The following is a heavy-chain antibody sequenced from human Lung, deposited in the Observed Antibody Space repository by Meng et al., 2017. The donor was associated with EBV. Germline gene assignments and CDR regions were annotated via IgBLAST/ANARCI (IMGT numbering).Heavy chain of an antibody. CDR2: IYHSGST. D-gene: IGHD6-19*01. CDR1: GGSISSSNW. J-gene: IGHJ4*02. V-gene: IGHV4-4*02. Sequence: QGQVQESGPGLVKPSEPLSLTCAVSGGSISSSNWWSWVRQPPGKGLEWIGEIYHSGSTNYNPSLKSRVTISVDKSKNQFSLKLSSVTAADTAVYYCASFPPPGKQWLVTDYWGQGTLVTVSS. CDR3: ASFPPPGKQWLVTDY.